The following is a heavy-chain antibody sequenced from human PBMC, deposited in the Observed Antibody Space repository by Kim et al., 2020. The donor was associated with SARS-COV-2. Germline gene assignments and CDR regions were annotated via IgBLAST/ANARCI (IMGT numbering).Heavy chain of an antibody. CDR3: ARDRAVGAAAVTFDY. V-gene: IGHV3-48*03. Sequence: SVKGRFTISRDNAKNSLYLQMNSLRAEDTAVYYCARDRAVGAAAVTFDYWGQGTLVTVSS. D-gene: IGHD6-13*01. J-gene: IGHJ4*02.